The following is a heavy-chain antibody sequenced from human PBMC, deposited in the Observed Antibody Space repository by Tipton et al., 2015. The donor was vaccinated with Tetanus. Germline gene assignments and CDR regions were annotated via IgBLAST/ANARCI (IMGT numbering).Heavy chain of an antibody. V-gene: IGHV3-23*01. CDR2: ISANAYST. J-gene: IGHJ4*02. CDR3: AKELAVAGADY. CDR1: GFSFSTYA. D-gene: IGHD6-19*01. Sequence: SLRLSCAGSGFSFSTYAMSWVRQAPGKGLEWVSAISANAYSTNYADSVKGRFTISRDNSKNTLYLQMNSLRAEDTAVYYCAKELAVAGADYWGQGTLVTVSS.